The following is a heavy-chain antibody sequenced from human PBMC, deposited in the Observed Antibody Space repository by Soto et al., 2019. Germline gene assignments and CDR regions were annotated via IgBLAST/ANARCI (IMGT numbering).Heavy chain of an antibody. CDR2: IWYDGSNK. CDR1: GFTFSSYG. CDR3: ARGAIAARPDRYYFDY. D-gene: IGHD6-6*01. J-gene: IGHJ4*02. Sequence: GGSLRLSCAASGFTFSSYGMHWVRQAPGKGLEWVAVIWYDGSNKYYADSVKGRFTISRDNSKNTLYLQMNSLRAEDTAVYYWARGAIAARPDRYYFDYWGQGTLVTVSS. V-gene: IGHV3-33*01.